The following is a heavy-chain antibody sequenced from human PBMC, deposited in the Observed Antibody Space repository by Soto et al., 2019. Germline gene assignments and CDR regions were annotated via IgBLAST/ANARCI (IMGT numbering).Heavy chain of an antibody. V-gene: IGHV1-3*01. Sequence: ASVKVSCKASGYTFTSYAMRWVRQAPGQRLEWMGWINAGNGNTKYSQKFQGRVTITRDTSASTAYMELSSLRSEDTAVYYCARDLAARGRYYYSSMDVWGKGTTVTVSS. CDR1: GYTFTSYA. CDR3: ARDLAARGRYYYSSMDV. D-gene: IGHD6-6*01. CDR2: INAGNGNT. J-gene: IGHJ6*03.